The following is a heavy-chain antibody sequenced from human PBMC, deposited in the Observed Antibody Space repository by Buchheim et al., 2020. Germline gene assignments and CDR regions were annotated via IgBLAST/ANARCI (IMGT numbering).Heavy chain of an antibody. CDR2: ISYDGSNK. Sequence: QVQLVESGGGVVHPGRSLRLSCAASGFTFSNYGIHWVRQAPGKGLEWVAVISYDGSNKFYGDFVKGRFTVSRDNSRNTLYLQMNSLRIEDTAVYYCAKDKRPQLSFYYYGMDVWGQGTT. CDR1: GFTFSNYG. CDR3: AKDKRPQLSFYYYGMDV. J-gene: IGHJ6*02. D-gene: IGHD2/OR15-2a*01. V-gene: IGHV3-30*18.